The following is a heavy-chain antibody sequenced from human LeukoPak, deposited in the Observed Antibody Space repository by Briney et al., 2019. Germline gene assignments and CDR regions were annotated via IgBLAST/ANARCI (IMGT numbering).Heavy chain of an antibody. CDR3: ARDRTGSLDY. V-gene: IGHV4-4*07. CDR2: FYTGGST. Sequence: RTSETLSLTCTVSGGSISSYYWNWIRQSAGRGLEWIGRFYTGGSTNYNPSLKSRVTMSVDTSKNQFSLKLTSVIAADTAVYYCARDRTGSLDYWGQGTLVTVSS. J-gene: IGHJ4*02. D-gene: IGHD7-27*01. CDR1: GGSISSYY.